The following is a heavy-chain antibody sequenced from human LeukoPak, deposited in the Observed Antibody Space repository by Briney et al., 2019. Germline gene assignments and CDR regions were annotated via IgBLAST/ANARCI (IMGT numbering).Heavy chain of an antibody. CDR2: ISSSSANI. V-gene: IGHV3-48*01. D-gene: IGHD3-10*01. Sequence: PGGSLRLSCTVSGFTFTNYAMNWVRQAPGKGLEWVSYISSSSANIHYADSVKGRFTVSRDNARDSLYLQMNGLTAEDTAVYYCVRDRSLGSQFYYYIDVWGTGTTVTVSS. CDR1: GFTFTNYA. J-gene: IGHJ6*03. CDR3: VRDRSLGSQFYYYIDV.